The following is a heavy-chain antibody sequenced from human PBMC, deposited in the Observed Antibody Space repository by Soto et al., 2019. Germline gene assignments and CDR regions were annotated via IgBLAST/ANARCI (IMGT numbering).Heavy chain of an antibody. V-gene: IGHV1-8*01. J-gene: IGHJ6*03. D-gene: IGHD6-13*01. Sequence: QVQLVQSGAEVKKPGASVKVSCKASGYTFTSYDINWVRQATGQGLEWMGWMNPNSGNTGYAQKFQGRVTMTRNTSISTAYMELSSLRSEDTAVHYCARAIGAAAALIYYYYYMDVWGKGTTVTVSS. CDR1: GYTFTSYD. CDR3: ARAIGAAAALIYYYYYMDV. CDR2: MNPNSGNT.